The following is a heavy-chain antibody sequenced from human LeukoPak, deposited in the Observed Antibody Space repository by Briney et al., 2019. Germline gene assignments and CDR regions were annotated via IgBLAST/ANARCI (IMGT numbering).Heavy chain of an antibody. CDR1: GGSFSGYY. V-gene: IGHV4-34*01. J-gene: IGHJ4*02. CDR2: INHSGST. Sequence: SETLSLTCAVYGGSFSGYYWSWIRQPPGKGLEWIGEINHSGSTNYNPSLKSRVTISVDASKNQFSLKLSSVTAADTVVYYCASTEGYCSGGSCHTPDYWGQGTLVTVSS. CDR3: ASTEGYCSGGSCHTPDY. D-gene: IGHD2-15*01.